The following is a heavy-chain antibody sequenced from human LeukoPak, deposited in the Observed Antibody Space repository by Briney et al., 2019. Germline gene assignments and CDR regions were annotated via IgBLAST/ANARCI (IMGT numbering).Heavy chain of an antibody. V-gene: IGHV4-38-2*02. Sequence: SETLSLTCTVSGNSISSGYYWGWIRQPPGKGLEWIGIIYHTGTTYYNPSLKSRVTISVDTSKNQFSLKLSSVTAADTAVYYCARAIGSSSNEIVFDPWGQGTLVTVSS. CDR1: GNSISSGYY. D-gene: IGHD6-13*01. CDR3: ARAIGSSSNEIVFDP. CDR2: IYHTGTT. J-gene: IGHJ5*02.